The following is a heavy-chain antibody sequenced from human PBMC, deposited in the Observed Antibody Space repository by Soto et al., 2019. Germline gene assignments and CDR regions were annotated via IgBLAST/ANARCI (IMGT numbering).Heavy chain of an antibody. V-gene: IGHV4-31*03. J-gene: IGHJ4*02. D-gene: IGHD3-3*01. CDR2: IYYSGST. CDR1: GGSISSGGYY. Sequence: QVQLQESGPGLVKPSQTLSLTCTVSGGSISSGGYYWSWIRQHPGKGLEWIGYIYYSGSTYYNPSLKSRVTISVDTSKNQFSLKLSSVTAADTAVYYCARSVGGWSGYRPPDYWGQGTLVTVSS. CDR3: ARSVGGWSGYRPPDY.